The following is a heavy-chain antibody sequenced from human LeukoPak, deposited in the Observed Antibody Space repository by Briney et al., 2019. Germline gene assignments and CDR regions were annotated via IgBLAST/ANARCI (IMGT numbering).Heavy chain of an antibody. J-gene: IGHJ4*02. CDR3: ARDVSGPYGDYPYFDY. V-gene: IGHV1-8*03. D-gene: IGHD4-17*01. Sequence: GASVKVSCKASGYTFTSYDINWVRQATGQGLEWMGWMNPNSGNTGYAQKFQGRVTITRNTSISTAYMELSSLRSEDTAVYYCARDVSGPYGDYPYFDYWGQGTLVTVSS. CDR1: GYTFTSYD. CDR2: MNPNSGNT.